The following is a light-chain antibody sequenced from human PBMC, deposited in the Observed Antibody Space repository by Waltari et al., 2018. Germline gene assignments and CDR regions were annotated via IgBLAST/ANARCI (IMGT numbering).Light chain of an antibody. V-gene: IGLV1-44*01. CDR1: RSNTGGTT. CDR2: DNN. Sequence: QSVLTQPPSASGTPGQRVTIPCSGIRSNTGGTTVNWYQQLPRTAPKPLSYDNNQRPSGVPDRFSGSKSGTSASLAISGLQSEDEADYSCAAWDDSLNGPVFGGGTKLTVL. CDR3: AAWDDSLNGPV. J-gene: IGLJ3*02.